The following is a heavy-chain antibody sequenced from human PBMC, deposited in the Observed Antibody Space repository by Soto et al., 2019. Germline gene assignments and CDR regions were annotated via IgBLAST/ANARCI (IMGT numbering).Heavy chain of an antibody. CDR1: GFTFSSYS. CDR2: ISSSSSTI. J-gene: IGHJ3*02. Sequence: GGPLRLSCAASGFTFSSYSMNWVRQAPGKGLEWVSYISSSSSTIYYADSVKGRFTISRDNAKNTLYLQMNSLKTEDTAVYYCTTVTIPEEPDDAFDIWGHGTMVTVSS. CDR3: TTVTIPEEPDDAFDI. D-gene: IGHD3-3*01. V-gene: IGHV3-48*01.